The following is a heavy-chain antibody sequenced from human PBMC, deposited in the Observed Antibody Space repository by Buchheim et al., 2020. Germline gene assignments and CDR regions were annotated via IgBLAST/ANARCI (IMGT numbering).Heavy chain of an antibody. CDR3: AREYDFWSGPIPHNDYYYGMDV. J-gene: IGHJ6*02. V-gene: IGHV3-30*14. Sequence: QVQLVESGGGVVQPGRSLRLSCAASGFTFSSYAMHWVRQAPGKGLEWVAVISYDGSNKYYADSVKGRFTISRDNSKNTLYFQMNSLRAEDTAVYYCAREYDFWSGPIPHNDYYYGMDVWGQGTT. CDR1: GFTFSSYA. D-gene: IGHD3-3*01. CDR2: ISYDGSNK.